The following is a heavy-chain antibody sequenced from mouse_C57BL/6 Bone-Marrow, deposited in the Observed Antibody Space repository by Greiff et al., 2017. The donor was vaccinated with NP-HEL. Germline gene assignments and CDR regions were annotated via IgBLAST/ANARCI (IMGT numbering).Heavy chain of an antibody. D-gene: IGHD1-1*01. V-gene: IGHV5-15*01. J-gene: IGHJ1*03. CDR3: ARQNGSSSWDFDV. CDR2: ISNLAYSI. CDR1: GFTFSDYG. Sequence: EVQGVESGGGLVQPGGSLKLSCAASGFTFSDYGMAWVRQAPRKGPEWVAFISNLAYSIYYADTVTGRFTISRENAKNTLNLEMSSLRSEETAMYYCARQNGSSSWDFDVWGTGTTVTVAS.